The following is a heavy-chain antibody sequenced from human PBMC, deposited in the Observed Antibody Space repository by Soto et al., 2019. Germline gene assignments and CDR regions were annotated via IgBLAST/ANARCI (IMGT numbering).Heavy chain of an antibody. CDR1: GGSISSSSYY. J-gene: IGHJ6*02. Sequence: PSETLSLTCPVSGGSISSSSYYWGWIRQPPGKGLEWIGSIYYSGSTYYNPSLKSRITLNPDTSKNQFSLQLNSLTPEDTAVYYCARAKEYTSSSGMDVWGQGITVTVSS. V-gene: IGHV4-39*01. CDR3: ARAKEYTSSSGMDV. D-gene: IGHD6-6*01. CDR2: IYYSGST.